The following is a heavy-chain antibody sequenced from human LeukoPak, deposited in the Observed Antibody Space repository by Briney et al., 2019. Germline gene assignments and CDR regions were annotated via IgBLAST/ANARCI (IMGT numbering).Heavy chain of an antibody. CDR1: GGSISSYY. D-gene: IGHD3-3*01. Sequence: PSETLSLTCTVSGGSISSYYWSWIRQPPGKGLEWIGYIYYSGSTNYNPSLKSRVTISVDTSKNQFSLQLNSVTPEDTAVYYCARGSPYYDFWSGLNYYYGMDVWGQGTTVTVSS. CDR3: ARGSPYYDFWSGLNYYYGMDV. J-gene: IGHJ6*02. V-gene: IGHV4-59*12. CDR2: IYYSGST.